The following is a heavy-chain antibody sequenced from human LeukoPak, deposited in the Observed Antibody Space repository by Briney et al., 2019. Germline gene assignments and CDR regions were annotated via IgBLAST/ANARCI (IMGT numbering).Heavy chain of an antibody. D-gene: IGHD2-2*01. J-gene: IGHJ6*02. V-gene: IGHV4-59*01. CDR2: IYYSGST. CDR3: ARENDVTGNALDV. CDR1: GGSISSYY. Sequence: SETLSLTCTVSGGSISSYYWSWIRQPPGKGLEWIGYIYYSGSTNYNPSLKSRVTVSVDTSKNQFSLKLSSVTAADTAVYYCARENDVTGNALDVWGQGTTVTVSS.